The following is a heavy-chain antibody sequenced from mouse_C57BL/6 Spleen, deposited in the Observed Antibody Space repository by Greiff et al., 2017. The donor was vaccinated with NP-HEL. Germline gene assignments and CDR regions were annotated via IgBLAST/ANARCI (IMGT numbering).Heavy chain of an antibody. CDR2: INPNYGAT. D-gene: IGHD1-1*02. CDR3: AGGDEGGAVDY. CDR1: GYSFTDYN. Sequence: EVQLQQSGPELVKPGASVKISCKASGYSFTDYNMNWVKQSNGKSLEWIGVINPNYGATSYNQKFKGKATLTVDQSSSTACMQLNSLTSEDTAVYCCAGGDEGGAVDYWGQGTTLTVSS. V-gene: IGHV1-39*01. J-gene: IGHJ2*01.